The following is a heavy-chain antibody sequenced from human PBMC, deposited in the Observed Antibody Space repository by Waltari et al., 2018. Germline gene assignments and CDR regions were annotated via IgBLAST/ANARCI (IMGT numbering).Heavy chain of an antibody. CDR1: GGSFSGYF. J-gene: IGHJ4*02. D-gene: IGHD6-13*01. CDR2: INHSGYT. CDR3: AREGRAAAGTDY. Sequence: QVHLQQWGAGLLKPSETLSLTCAVSGGSFSGYFWSWFRQPPGKGLEWLGEINHSGYTNYKPSRKSRVTISVDTSKNQCSLKLSSVTAADTAVYYCAREGRAAAGTDYWSQGTLVTVSS. V-gene: IGHV4-34*02.